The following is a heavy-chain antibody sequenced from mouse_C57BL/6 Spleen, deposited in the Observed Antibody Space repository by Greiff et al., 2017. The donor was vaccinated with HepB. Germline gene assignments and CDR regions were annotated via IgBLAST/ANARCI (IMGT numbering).Heavy chain of an antibody. V-gene: IGHV1-9*01. CDR1: GYTFTGYW. Sequence: QVQLKESGAELMKPGASVKLSCKATGYTFTGYWIEWVKQRPGHGLEWIGEILPGSGSTNYNEKFKSKATLTVDKSSSTAYMQLSILTSEDSAVYYCARGAVWFAYWGQGTLVTVSA. D-gene: IGHD3-3*01. CDR2: ILPGSGST. CDR3: ARGAVWFAY. J-gene: IGHJ3*01.